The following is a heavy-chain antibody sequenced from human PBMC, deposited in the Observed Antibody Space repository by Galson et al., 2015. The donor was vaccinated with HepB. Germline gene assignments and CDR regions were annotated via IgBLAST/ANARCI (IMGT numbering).Heavy chain of an antibody. D-gene: IGHD4-11*01. J-gene: IGHJ2*01. CDR2: IWYDGNNK. CDR3: ARDPTTVTPSWYFDL. V-gene: IGHV3-33*01. Sequence: FLRLSCAASGFTFSSSGMHWVRQAPGKGLEWVAVIWYDGNNKYYADSVRGRFTISRDNSKNTLYLQMNSLGAEDTAVYYCARDPTTVTPSWYFDLWGRGTLVTVSS. CDR1: GFTFSSSG.